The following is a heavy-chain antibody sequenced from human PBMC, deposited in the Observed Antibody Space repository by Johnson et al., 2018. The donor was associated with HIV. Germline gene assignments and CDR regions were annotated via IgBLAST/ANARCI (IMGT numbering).Heavy chain of an antibody. CDR1: GFTFDDYA. V-gene: IGHV3-9*01. Sequence: VQLVESGGGVVQPGRSLRLSCAASGFTFDDYAMHWVRQAPGQGLEWVSGISCNSGSVDYAEPVKGRFTMPRDTAKNSLYLQMNSLRTEDTAFYYCAKDTRYYDSSGYPTDAFDIWGQGTVVTVSS. D-gene: IGHD3-22*01. CDR2: ISCNSGSV. CDR3: AKDTRYYDSSGYPTDAFDI. J-gene: IGHJ3*02.